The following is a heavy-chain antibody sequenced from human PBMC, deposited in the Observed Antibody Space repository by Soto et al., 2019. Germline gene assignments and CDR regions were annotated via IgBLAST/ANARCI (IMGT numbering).Heavy chain of an antibody. Sequence: ASVKVSCKASGYSFSTFPMHWVRQAPGQNLEWMGWINAANGDTGYSQNFQGRVTITRDTTASTAYMELSGLRSEDTAVYYCARKDHYGSGSYHFDYWGQRTLVTVSS. V-gene: IGHV1-3*01. J-gene: IGHJ4*02. CDR3: ARKDHYGSGSYHFDY. D-gene: IGHD3-10*01. CDR2: INAANGDT. CDR1: GYSFSTFP.